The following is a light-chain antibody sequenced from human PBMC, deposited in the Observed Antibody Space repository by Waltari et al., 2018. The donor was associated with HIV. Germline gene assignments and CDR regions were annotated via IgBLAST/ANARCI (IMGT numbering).Light chain of an antibody. CDR2: SDN. J-gene: IGLJ2*01. CDR3: ASWDASLSGLL. CDR1: SSNIGSNA. V-gene: IGLV1-44*01. Sequence: QSVLTQPPSASGTPGQRVTISCSGSSSNIGSNAVNWYQHLSGTAPRLLIHSDNQRPSGVPDRSPGPKSGTSASLAVTGLQSEDEADYFCASWDASLSGLLLGGGTRLTVL.